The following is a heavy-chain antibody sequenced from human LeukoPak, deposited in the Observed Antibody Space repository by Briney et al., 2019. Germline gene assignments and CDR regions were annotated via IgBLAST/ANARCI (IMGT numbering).Heavy chain of an antibody. V-gene: IGHV1-69*06. Sequence: SVKVACKASGGTFSSYAISWVRQAPGQGLEWMGGIIPIFGTVNYAQKFQGRVTITAGKSTSTAYMELSSLRSEDTAVYYCARAAPGNSGDYWGQGTLVTVSS. CDR1: GGTFSSYA. J-gene: IGHJ4*02. CDR2: IIPIFGTV. D-gene: IGHD4-23*01. CDR3: ARAAPGNSGDY.